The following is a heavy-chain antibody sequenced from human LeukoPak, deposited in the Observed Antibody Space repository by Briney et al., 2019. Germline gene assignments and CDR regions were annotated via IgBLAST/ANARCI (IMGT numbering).Heavy chain of an antibody. Sequence: GGSLRLSCVVSGFTFSSYWMSWVRQPPGKGLEWVANIEQDGSGQYYVDSVKGRFTISRDNAKNSLYLQMNSLRVEDTAVYCCARANYGIDYWGQGTLVTVSS. V-gene: IGHV3-7*01. J-gene: IGHJ4*02. CDR2: IEQDGSGQ. D-gene: IGHD4-17*01. CDR1: GFTFSSYW. CDR3: ARANYGIDY.